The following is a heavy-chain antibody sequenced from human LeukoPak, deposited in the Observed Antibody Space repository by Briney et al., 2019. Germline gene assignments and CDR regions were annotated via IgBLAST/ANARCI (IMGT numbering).Heavy chain of an antibody. CDR3: AASPPGGPIDY. CDR2: ISSSRTSI. V-gene: IGHV3-21*01. J-gene: IGHJ4*02. Sequence: GGSLRLSCGASGFTFSSYTMIWVRQAPGMGLEWVSSISSSRTSIYYADSVKGRFTISRDNAKNSPYLQMDSLRAEDTAVYFCAASPPGGPIDYWGQGALVSVSS. D-gene: IGHD3-16*01. CDR1: GFTFSSYT.